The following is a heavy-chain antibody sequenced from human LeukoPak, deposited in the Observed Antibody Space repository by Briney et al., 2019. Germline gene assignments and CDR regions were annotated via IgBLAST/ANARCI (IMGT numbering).Heavy chain of an antibody. CDR2: INWNGGST. V-gene: IGHV3-20*04. CDR3: ARDGYSGSAYNYYYYYYMDV. Sequence: GGSLRLSCAASGFTFDDYGMSWVRQAPGEGLEWVSGINWNGGSTGYADSVKGRFTISRDNAKNSLYLQMNSLRAEDTALYYCARDGYSGSAYNYYYYYYMDVWGKGTTVTVSS. CDR1: GFTFDDYG. D-gene: IGHD1-26*01. J-gene: IGHJ6*03.